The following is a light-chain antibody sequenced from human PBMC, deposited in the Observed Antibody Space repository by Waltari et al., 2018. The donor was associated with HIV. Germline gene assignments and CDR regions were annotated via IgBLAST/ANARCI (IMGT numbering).Light chain of an antibody. Sequence: EIVLTQSPGTLSLTSGERATLSCRTSQSVGSTYLAWYQQKPGQAPRLLMYGTSSRATGTPDRFSGSGYGTDFTLTISRLEPEDVAVYYCQQYGSSPLTFGGGTKVEIK. CDR3: QQYGSSPLT. CDR2: GTS. V-gene: IGKV3-20*01. J-gene: IGKJ4*01. CDR1: QSVGSTY.